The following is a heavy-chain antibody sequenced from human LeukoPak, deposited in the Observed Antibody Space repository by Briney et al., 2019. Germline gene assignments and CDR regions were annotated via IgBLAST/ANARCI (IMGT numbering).Heavy chain of an antibody. Sequence: GGSLRLSCAASGFTFSSYAMSWVRQAPGKGLEWVSAISGSGGSTYYADSVKGRFTISRDNSKNTLYLQMNSLRAEDTAVYYCALGDPGIAVAGTSGAYWGQGTLVTVSS. V-gene: IGHV3-23*01. D-gene: IGHD6-19*01. CDR2: ISGSGGST. CDR1: GFTFSSYA. CDR3: ALGDPGIAVAGTSGAY. J-gene: IGHJ4*02.